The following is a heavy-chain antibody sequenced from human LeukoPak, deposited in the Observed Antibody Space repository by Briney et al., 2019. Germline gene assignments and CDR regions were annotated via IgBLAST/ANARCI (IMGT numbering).Heavy chain of an antibody. CDR2: ISGSGANT. J-gene: IGHJ5*02. V-gene: IGHV3-23*01. D-gene: IGHD3-3*01. CDR3: AKGRRFLEWSSFDP. CDR1: GFTFSSYA. Sequence: GGSLRLSCAASGFTFSSYAMSWVRQAPRKGLEWVSAISGSGANTCYADSVKGRFTISRDNSKNTLYLQMSSLRAEDTAVYYCAKGRRFLEWSSFDPWGQGTLVTVSS.